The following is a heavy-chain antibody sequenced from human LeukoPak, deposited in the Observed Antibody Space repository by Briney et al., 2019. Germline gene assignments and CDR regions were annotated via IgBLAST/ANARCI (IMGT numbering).Heavy chain of an antibody. CDR3: ARDRRYDFWSGEWEGHYYYMDV. J-gene: IGHJ6*03. CDR1: GGSISSGSDY. CDR2: IYTSGST. Sequence: SETLSLTCTVSGGSISSGSDYWSWIRQPAGKGLEWIGRIYTSGSTNYNPSLKSRVTISVDTSKNQFSLKLSSVTAADTAVYYCARDRRYDFWSGEWEGHYYYMDVWGKGTTVTVSS. V-gene: IGHV4-61*02. D-gene: IGHD3-3*01.